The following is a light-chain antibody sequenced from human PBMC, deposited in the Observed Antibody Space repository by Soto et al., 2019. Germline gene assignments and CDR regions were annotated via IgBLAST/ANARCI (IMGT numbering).Light chain of an antibody. J-gene: IGKJ4*01. V-gene: IGKV1-5*03. Sequence: DIQVTQSPSTLSASVGDRVSITCRASQSISSWLAWYQQTPGKAPKLLISKASNLESGVPTRFSGSGSGTEFTLTISSLQPDDFATYYCQQYNSYPLTFGGGTKV. CDR1: QSISSW. CDR3: QQYNSYPLT. CDR2: KAS.